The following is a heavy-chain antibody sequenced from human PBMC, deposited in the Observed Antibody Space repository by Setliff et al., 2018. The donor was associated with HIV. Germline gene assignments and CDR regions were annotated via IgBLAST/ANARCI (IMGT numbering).Heavy chain of an antibody. CDR2: GYYSGIT. Sequence: SETLSPTCTAAGGSISNYYWRWIRQPPGKGLAWIGCGYYSGITHYDPSLKSRVSIAVDASKNQFSLRLNSVTVADTAVYFCARSSRGSLRDLDYWGPGTLVTVSS. CDR1: GGSISNYY. D-gene: IGHD2-21*02. J-gene: IGHJ4*02. V-gene: IGHV4-59*08. CDR3: ARSSRGSLRDLDY.